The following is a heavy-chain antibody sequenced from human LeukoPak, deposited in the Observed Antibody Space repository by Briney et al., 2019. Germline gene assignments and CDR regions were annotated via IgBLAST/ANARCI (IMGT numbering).Heavy chain of an antibody. V-gene: IGHV1-2*02. CDR2: INPNSGGT. D-gene: IGHD7-27*01. Sequence: ASVKVSCKASGYTFTGYYMHWLRQAPGQGLEWMGWINPNSGGTNYAQKFQGRVTMTRDASISTAYMELSSLRSDDTAVFYCVGSPLGSYYYYGMDVWGQGTTVTVSS. CDR3: VGSPLGSYYYYGMDV. CDR1: GYTFTGYY. J-gene: IGHJ6*02.